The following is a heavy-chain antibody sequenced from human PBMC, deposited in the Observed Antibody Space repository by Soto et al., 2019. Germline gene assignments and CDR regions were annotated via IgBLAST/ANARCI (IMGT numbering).Heavy chain of an antibody. D-gene: IGHD6-19*01. Sequence: EVKLLESGGGLVQPGGSLRLSCVGSGFTFSNYAMSWVRQAPGKGLEWVSAISASGRSTYYADSVKGRFTISRDISKNTLYLQMNSLRAEDTAIYYCAKDELGNGWGKYYFDYWGQGTLVTVSS. CDR2: ISASGRST. V-gene: IGHV3-23*01. J-gene: IGHJ4*02. CDR1: GFTFSNYA. CDR3: AKDELGNGWGKYYFDY.